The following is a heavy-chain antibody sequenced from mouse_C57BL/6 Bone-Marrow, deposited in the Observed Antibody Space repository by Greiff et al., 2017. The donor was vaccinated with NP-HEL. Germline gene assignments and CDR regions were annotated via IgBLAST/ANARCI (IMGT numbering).Heavy chain of an antibody. J-gene: IGHJ1*03. D-gene: IGHD1-1*01. CDR2: ISSGGDYI. V-gene: IGHV5-9-1*02. CDR3: TRDGVYYYGSRWYFDV. Sequence: EVQVVESGEGLVKPGGSLKLSCAASGFTFSSYAMSWVRQTPEKRLEWVAYISSGGDYIYYADTVKGRFTISRDNARNTLYLQMSSLKSEDTAMYYCTRDGVYYYGSRWYFDVWGTGTTVTVSS. CDR1: GFTFSSYA.